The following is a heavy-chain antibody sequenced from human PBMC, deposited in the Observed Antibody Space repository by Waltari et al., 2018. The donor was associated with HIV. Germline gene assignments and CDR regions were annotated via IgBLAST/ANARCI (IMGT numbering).Heavy chain of an antibody. D-gene: IGHD2-21*02. CDR1: GFSFSSYV. V-gene: IGHV3-30*18. Sequence: QVKLVESGGGLVQPGSALRLSRPAAGFSFSSYVMHWVRQDPGKGLEWVAVISYDGSNKYYADSVKGRFTISRDNSKNTLYLQMNSLRAEDTALYYCAKDYFVVVTAAGPFDPWGQGTLVTVSS. CDR2: ISYDGSNK. J-gene: IGHJ5*02. CDR3: AKDYFVVVTAAGPFDP.